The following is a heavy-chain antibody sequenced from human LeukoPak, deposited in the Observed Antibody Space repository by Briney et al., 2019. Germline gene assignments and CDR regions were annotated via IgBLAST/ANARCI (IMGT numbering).Heavy chain of an antibody. CDR1: GFTFSSYAM. CDR3: ARVYCSSNSCYLDY. J-gene: IGHJ4*02. V-gene: IGHV4-4*02. CDR2: IFFTGTT. Sequence: GSLRLSCAASGFTFSSYAMSWVRQPPGKGLEWIGEIFFTGTTTYNPSLKSRVSMSLDKSKNQFSLNLTSVTAADTAIYYCARVYCSSNSCYLDYWSQGTLVTVSS. D-gene: IGHD2-2*01.